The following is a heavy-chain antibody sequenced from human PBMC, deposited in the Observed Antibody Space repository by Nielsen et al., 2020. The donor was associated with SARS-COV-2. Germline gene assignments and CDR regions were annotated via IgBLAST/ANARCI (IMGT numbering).Heavy chain of an antibody. CDR3: ARARGYVTTVTSNWFDP. Sequence: LETLSLTCTVSGGSISSYYWSWIRQPAGKGLEWIGRIYTSGSTNYNPSLKSRVTMSVDTSKNQFSLKLSSVTAADTVVYYCARARGYVTTVTSNWFDPWGQGTLVTVSS. D-gene: IGHD4-17*01. CDR1: GGSISSYY. CDR2: IYTSGST. V-gene: IGHV4-4*07. J-gene: IGHJ5*02.